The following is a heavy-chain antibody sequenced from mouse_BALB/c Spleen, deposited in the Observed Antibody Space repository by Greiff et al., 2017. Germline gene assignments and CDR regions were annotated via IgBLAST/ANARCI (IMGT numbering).Heavy chain of an antibody. CDR3: ASLIYYGYDDAMDY. D-gene: IGHD2-2*01. J-gene: IGHJ4*01. V-gene: IGHV3-8*02. CDR2: ISYSGST. Sequence: VQLKQSGPSLVKPSQTLSLTCSVTGDSITSGYWNWIRKFPGNKLEYMGYISYSGSTYYNPSLKSRISITRDTSKNQYYLQLNSVTTEDTATYYCASLIYYGYDDAMDYWGQGTSVTVSS. CDR1: GDSITSGY.